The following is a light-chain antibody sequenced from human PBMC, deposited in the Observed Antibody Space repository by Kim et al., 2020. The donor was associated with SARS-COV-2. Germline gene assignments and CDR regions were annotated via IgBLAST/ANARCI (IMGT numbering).Light chain of an antibody. CDR3: QHHNYCVT. J-gene: IGKJ4*02. CDR1: QSVSSY. Sequence: EIVLTQSPATLSLSPGERATLSCRASQSVSSYLAWYQQKPGQAPRLLIYDASTRATGIPARFSGSGSGTDFTLTISSLEPEDFAVYYWQHHNYCVTFGGGTKVDIK. CDR2: DAS. V-gene: IGKV3-11*01.